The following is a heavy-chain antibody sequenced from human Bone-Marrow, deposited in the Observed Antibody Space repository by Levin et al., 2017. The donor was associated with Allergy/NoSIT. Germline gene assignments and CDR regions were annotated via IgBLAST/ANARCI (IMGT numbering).Heavy chain of an antibody. D-gene: IGHD6-19*01. J-gene: IGHJ6*02. V-gene: IGHV1-69*04. CDR1: GGTFSTYA. CDR3: ARVRYGSGWSRTRYYYYGLDV. Sequence: SVKVSCKASGGTFSTYAISWVRQAPGQGLELMGTIIPILGLANSAQKFQDRVTISADKSTNTVYMELSSLRSEDSAVYYCARVRYGSGWSRTRYYYYGLDVWGQGTTVTVSS. CDR2: IIPILGLA.